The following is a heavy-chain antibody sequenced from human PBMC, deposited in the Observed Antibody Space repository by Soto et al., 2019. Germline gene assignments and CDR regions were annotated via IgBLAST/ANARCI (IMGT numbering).Heavy chain of an antibody. CDR3: ARQGALTYYDFWSGSPYYYIDV. J-gene: IGHJ6*03. Sequence: PGESLKISCKGSGYSFTSYWIGWVRQMPGKGLEWMGIIYPGDSDTRYSPSFQGQVTISADKSISTAYLQWSSLKASDTAMYYCARQGALTYYDFWSGSPYYYIDVWAKRTTVTVSS. D-gene: IGHD3-3*01. V-gene: IGHV5-51*01. CDR2: IYPGDSDT. CDR1: GYSFTSYW.